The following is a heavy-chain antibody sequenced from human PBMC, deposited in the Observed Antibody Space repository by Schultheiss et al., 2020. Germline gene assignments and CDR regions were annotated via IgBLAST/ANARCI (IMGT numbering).Heavy chain of an antibody. J-gene: IGHJ6*03. CDR3: AGGPRVRRYYMDV. D-gene: IGHD3-22*01. CDR1: GGSFSGYY. V-gene: IGHV4-59*04. CDR2: IYYSGST. Sequence: SETLSLTCAVYGGSFSGYYWSWIRQPPGKGLEWIGYIYYSGSTYYNPSLKSRVTISVDTSKNQFSLKVSSVTAADTAVYYCAGGPRVRRYYMDVWGKGTTVTVSS.